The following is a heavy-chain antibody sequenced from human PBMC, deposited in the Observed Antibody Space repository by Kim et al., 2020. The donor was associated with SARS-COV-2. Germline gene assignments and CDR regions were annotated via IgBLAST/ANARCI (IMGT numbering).Heavy chain of an antibody. D-gene: IGHD2-2*01. V-gene: IGHV3-74*01. CDR3: ARGFTSSAIAPVDP. CDR2: INSDGSST. J-gene: IGHJ5*02. Sequence: GGSLRLSCAASGFTFSSYWIHWVRQAPGKGLVWVSRINSDGSSTTYADSVKGRFTISRDNAKNKLFLQMNSLTVEDTAVYYCARGFTSSAIAPVDPWGQG. CDR1: GFTFSSYW.